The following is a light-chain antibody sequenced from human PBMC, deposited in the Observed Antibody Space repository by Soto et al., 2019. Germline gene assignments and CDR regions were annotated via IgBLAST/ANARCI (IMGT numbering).Light chain of an antibody. J-gene: IGKJ2*01. CDR1: QSVSSSY. CDR3: QHYGSSPNP. Sequence: EIVLTQSPGTLSLSPGERATLSCRASQSVSSSYLAWYQQKPGQAPRLLIYGACSRATGITDRLSGSGPGTDVTLGISRLEREDLPVYYCQHYGSSPNPFRQGTTLAI. V-gene: IGKV3-20*01. CDR2: GAC.